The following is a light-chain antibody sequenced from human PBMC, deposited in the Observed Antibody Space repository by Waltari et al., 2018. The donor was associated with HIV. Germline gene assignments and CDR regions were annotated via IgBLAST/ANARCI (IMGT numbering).Light chain of an antibody. CDR2: EVS. CDR1: SSDVGGYHY. J-gene: IGLJ2*01. V-gene: IGLV2-8*01. Sequence: QSALTQPPSASGFPGQSVTISCTGTSSDVGGYHYVSWYQQHPGKAPKLMIYEVSKRPSGVPDRFSGSKSGNTASLTVSGLQAEDEADYYCSSYAGSNTHVVFGGGTELTVL. CDR3: SSYAGSNTHVV.